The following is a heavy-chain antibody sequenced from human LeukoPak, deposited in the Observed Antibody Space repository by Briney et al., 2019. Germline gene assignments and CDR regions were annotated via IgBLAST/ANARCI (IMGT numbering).Heavy chain of an antibody. V-gene: IGHV4-38-2*02. CDR3: ARDPRHDNDGYYYNSFDP. D-gene: IGHD3-22*01. CDR1: GDSISSGYY. CDR2: IYHIGST. Sequence: PSGTLSLSCAVSGDSISSGYYGGWLRQPPGRGLEWFGSIYHIGSTYYNPSAVSRVTISVDTSKNQFSLKMSPVTGADTAVYSRARDPRHDNDGYYYNSFDPWGQGTLVTVSS. J-gene: IGHJ5*02.